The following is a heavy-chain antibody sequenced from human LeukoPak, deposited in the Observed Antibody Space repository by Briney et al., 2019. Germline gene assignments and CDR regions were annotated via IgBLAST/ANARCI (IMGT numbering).Heavy chain of an antibody. V-gene: IGHV3-53*01. CDR1: GFTVSSNC. CDR2: LYSGGTT. D-gene: IGHD3-16*01. J-gene: IGHJ4*02. Sequence: PGGSLRLSCAASGFTVSSNCMSWVRQAPGKGLEWVSVLYSGGTTYYADSVKGRFTISRDNSKNTLYLQMNSLRAEDTAVYYCAKSDLYYFDYWGQGTLVTVSS. CDR3: AKSDLYYFDY.